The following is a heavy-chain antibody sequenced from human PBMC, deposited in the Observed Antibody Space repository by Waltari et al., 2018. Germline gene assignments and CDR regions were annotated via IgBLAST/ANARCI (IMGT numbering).Heavy chain of an antibody. D-gene: IGHD3-9*01. CDR3: ARDFFERGS. CDR1: GFTFCSYW. V-gene: IGHV3-74*01. CDR2: INTDGRTT. Sequence: EVQLVESGGGLVQPGGALRLSCAPSGFTFCSYWVPWVRQAPGKGLVWVSRINTDGRTTSYADSVKGRFTISRDNAKNTLYLQMNSLRAEDTAVYYCARDFFERGSWGQGTLVTVSS. J-gene: IGHJ5*02.